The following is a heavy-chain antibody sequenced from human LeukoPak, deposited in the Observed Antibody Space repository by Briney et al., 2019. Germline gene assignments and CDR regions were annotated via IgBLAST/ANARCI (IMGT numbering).Heavy chain of an antibody. D-gene: IGHD6-25*01. CDR1: GFTSSRHW. J-gene: IGHJ4*02. Sequence: GGSLRLSCAVSGFTSSRHWMSWVRQTPEKGLEWVANIKEDASEENYVDSVKGRFTISRDNAKNSLCLQMNSLRAEDTAAYYCAIAAGWELGYWGQGTLVTVSS. CDR3: AIAAGWELGY. V-gene: IGHV3-7*01. CDR2: IKEDASEE.